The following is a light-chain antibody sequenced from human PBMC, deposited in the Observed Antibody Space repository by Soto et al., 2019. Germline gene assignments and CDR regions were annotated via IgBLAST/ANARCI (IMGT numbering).Light chain of an antibody. CDR3: QQYGSSPPYT. V-gene: IGKV3D-15*02. J-gene: IGKJ2*01. CDR2: GVY. Sequence: EIVMMQSPTILSVSPGERATLSCRASQSVSSNLAWYQQKPGQAPRLLIYGVYTRAPGIPARFSGSGSGTEFTLTISSLQSEDFAVYYCQQYGSSPPYTFGQGTKLEIK. CDR1: QSVSSN.